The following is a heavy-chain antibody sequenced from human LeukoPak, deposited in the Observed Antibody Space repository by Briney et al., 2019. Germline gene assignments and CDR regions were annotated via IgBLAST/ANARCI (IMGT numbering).Heavy chain of an antibody. V-gene: IGHV4-39*01. CDR2: IYYSGNT. J-gene: IGHJ1*01. Sequence: SETLSLTCTVSGGSISTSDYYWGWIRQPPGKGLEWIGSIYYSGNTYYNPSLKSRVTISVDTSKNQFSLRLSSVTAADTAVYSCASRHYYDSSGYYFSGMSFQHWGQGTLVTVSS. CDR3: ASRHYYDSSGYYFSGMSFQH. D-gene: IGHD3-22*01. CDR1: GGSISTSDYY.